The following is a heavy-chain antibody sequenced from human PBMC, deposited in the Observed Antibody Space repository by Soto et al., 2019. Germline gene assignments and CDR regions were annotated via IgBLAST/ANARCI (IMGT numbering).Heavy chain of an antibody. CDR2: IRSCLGHT. D-gene: IGHD1-1*01. V-gene: IGHV3-11*03. CDR3: AANWNFGLNF. Sequence: GGSLRLSCAGSGFDFSDFHISWVRQAPGKGLEWISCIRSCLGHTDYADSVKGRFTISRDNAKSSVFLEMSDLRSDNTAVYYCAANWNFGLNFWGQGTLVTVSS. J-gene: IGHJ4*02. CDR1: GFDFSDFH.